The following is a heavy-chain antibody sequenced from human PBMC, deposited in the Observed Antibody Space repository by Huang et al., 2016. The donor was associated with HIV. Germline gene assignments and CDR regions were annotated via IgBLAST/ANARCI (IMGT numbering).Heavy chain of an antibody. CDR2: IYTSGST. Sequence: SGGSISSYYWSWIRQPAGKGLEWIGRIYTSGSTNYNPSLKSRVTMSVDTSQNQFSLKLSSVTAADTAVYYWARGGELLWFGEPGGWFDPWGQGTLVTVSS. D-gene: IGHD3-10*01. V-gene: IGHV4-4*07. CDR1: GGSISSYY. CDR3: ARGGELLWFGEPGGWFDP. J-gene: IGHJ5*02.